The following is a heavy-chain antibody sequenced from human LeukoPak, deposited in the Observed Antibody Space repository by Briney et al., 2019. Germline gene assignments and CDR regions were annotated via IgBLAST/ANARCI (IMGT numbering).Heavy chain of an antibody. CDR2: IFPGDSDI. Sequence: GESLKISCKASGCNFTTSWIGWVRQMPGKGLEWMGIIFPGDSDIKYSPSFQGQVTISADKSISTAYLQWNSLKASDTAMYYCARHGYGYYFDSWGQGTLVTVSS. CDR1: GCNFTTSW. CDR3: ARHGYGYYFDS. D-gene: IGHD5-12*01. J-gene: IGHJ4*02. V-gene: IGHV5-51*01.